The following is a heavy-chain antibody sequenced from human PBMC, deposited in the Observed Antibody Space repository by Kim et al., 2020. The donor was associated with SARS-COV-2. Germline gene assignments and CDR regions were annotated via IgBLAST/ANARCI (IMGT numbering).Heavy chain of an antibody. V-gene: IGHV3-73*01. Sequence: AYAASVKGRFTISRNNPKNTAYLQMNSLKTEDTAVYYCTPTQPSGHTPDYWGEGTLVTVSS. J-gene: IGHJ4*02. CDR3: TPTQPSGHTPDY. D-gene: IGHD2-2*02.